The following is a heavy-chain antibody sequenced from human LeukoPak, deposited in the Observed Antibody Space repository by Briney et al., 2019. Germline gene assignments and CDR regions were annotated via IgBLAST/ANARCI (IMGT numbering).Heavy chain of an antibody. CDR2: TYFNGNT. V-gene: IGHV4-30-4*01. Sequence: PSQTLSLTCTVSGGSISSGNYYWSWIRQPPGKGLEWIGYTYFNGNTYYNPSLTSRVTMSVDTSTNQFSLKLSSVTAADTAVYYCATSHSGSYSYYYGMDVWGQGTTVTVSS. D-gene: IGHD3-10*01. J-gene: IGHJ6*02. CDR1: GGSISSGNYY. CDR3: ATSHSGSYSYYYGMDV.